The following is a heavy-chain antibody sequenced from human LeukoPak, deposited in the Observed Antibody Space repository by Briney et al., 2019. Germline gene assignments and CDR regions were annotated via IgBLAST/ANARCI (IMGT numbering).Heavy chain of an antibody. CDR3: ATVPTGRSEYDNSDYDPYFDY. CDR1: GYSLISYW. Sequence: ESPKISCKGSGYSLISYWIGWVRQMPGKGLEWMGIIYLADSNTRYSPSFQGQVTISADKSISTAYLQWSSLKASDTAMYYCATVPTGRSEYDNSDYDPYFDYWGQGTSASVSS. D-gene: IGHD3-22*01. V-gene: IGHV5-51*01. J-gene: IGHJ4*02. CDR2: IYLADSNT.